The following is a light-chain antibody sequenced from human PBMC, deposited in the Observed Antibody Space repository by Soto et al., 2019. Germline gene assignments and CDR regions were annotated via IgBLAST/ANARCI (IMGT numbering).Light chain of an antibody. CDR2: GAS. V-gene: IGKV3-15*01. Sequence: EVGVRQCRGTLALYTGERATLSFRASQSVSSNYLAWYQQKPGQAPRLLFYGASTGATGLPARFSGSGSGTEFTLTINSLQAEDCALYYCPHYSNWPRTFGQGTRLEIK. CDR1: QSVSSN. CDR3: PHYSNWPRT. J-gene: IGKJ5*01.